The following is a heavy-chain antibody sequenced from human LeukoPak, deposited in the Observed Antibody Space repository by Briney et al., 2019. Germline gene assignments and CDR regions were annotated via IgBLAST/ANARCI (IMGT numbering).Heavy chain of an antibody. V-gene: IGHV4-4*07. J-gene: IGHJ3*01. CDR2: IYSSGNT. D-gene: IGHD1-26*01. Sequence: SETLSLTCTVSGVSFTTYYWTWIRQPAGKGPEWIGRIYSSGNTNYNPSLESRVTMSIDTSKHQFSLKLTSVTAADTAVYYCARERGILRGDAFDLWGQGTMVTVSS. CDR1: GVSFTTYY. CDR3: ARERGILRGDAFDL.